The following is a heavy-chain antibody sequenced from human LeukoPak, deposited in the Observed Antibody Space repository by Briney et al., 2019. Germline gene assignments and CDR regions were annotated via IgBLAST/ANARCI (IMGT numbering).Heavy chain of an antibody. J-gene: IGHJ6*03. CDR1: GGSISSYY. CDR3: ARAAPKINYYYYYMDV. CDR2: IYYSGST. D-gene: IGHD3-16*01. Sequence: SETLSLTCTVSGGSISSYYWGWIRQPPGKGLEWIGYIYYSGSTNYNPSLKSRVTISVDTSKNQFSLKLSSVTAADTAVYYCARAAPKINYYYYYMDVWGKGTTVTVSS. V-gene: IGHV4-59*01.